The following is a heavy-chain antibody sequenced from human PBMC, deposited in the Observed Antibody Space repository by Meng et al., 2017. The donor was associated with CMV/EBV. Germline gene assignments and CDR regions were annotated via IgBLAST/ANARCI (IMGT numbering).Heavy chain of an antibody. Sequence: GSLRLSCTVSGGSISSSSYYWGWIRQPPGKGLEWIGSIYYSGSTYYNPSLKSRVTISVDTSKNQFSLRLSSVTAADTAVYYCARSLVVVPAVQTYYYYYGMDVWGQGTTVTVSS. D-gene: IGHD2-2*01. J-gene: IGHJ6*02. CDR3: ARSLVVVPAVQTYYYYYGMDV. CDR2: IYYSGST. V-gene: IGHV4-39*07. CDR1: GGSISSSSYY.